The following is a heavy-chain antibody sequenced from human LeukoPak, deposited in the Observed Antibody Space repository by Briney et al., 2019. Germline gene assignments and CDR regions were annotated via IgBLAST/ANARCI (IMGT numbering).Heavy chain of an antibody. CDR2: LIPIFGTA. CDR1: GGTFSRYA. CDR3: AREKEVVVITPGAFDI. D-gene: IGHD3-22*01. V-gene: IGHV1-69*05. J-gene: IGHJ3*02. Sequence: GVSVKVSCKASGGTFSRYAISWVRQAPGQGLDWMGRLIPIFGTANYAQKFQGRVTITTDESTSTAYMQLSSLRSEDTAVYYCAREKEVVVITPGAFDIWGQGTMVTVSS.